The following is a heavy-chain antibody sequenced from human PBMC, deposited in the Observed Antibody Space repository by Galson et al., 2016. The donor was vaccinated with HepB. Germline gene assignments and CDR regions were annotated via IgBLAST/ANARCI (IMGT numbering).Heavy chain of an antibody. CDR3: VRDPAFGALDY. V-gene: IGHV3-7*01. CDR2: INADGSWR. CDR1: GFSFSNSW. J-gene: IGHJ4*02. Sequence: LRLSCAVSGFSFSNSWMTWVRQTPEKGLEWVADINADGSWRAYMDSVKGRFTISRDNVNNLLYLQMSGLRVEDTALYFCVRDPAFGALDYWGQGALVTVSS. D-gene: IGHD3-10*01.